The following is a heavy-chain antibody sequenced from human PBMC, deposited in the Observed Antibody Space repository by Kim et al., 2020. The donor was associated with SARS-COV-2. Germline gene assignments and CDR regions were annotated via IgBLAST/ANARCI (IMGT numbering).Heavy chain of an antibody. J-gene: IGHJ4*02. CDR3: ATGGPPYDILTGYFDY. D-gene: IGHD3-9*01. V-gene: IGHV3-33*01. CDR1: GFTFSSYG. CDR2: IWYDGSNK. Sequence: GGSLRLSCAASGFTFSSYGMHWVRQAPGKGLEWVAVIWYDGSNKYYADSVKGRFTISRDNSKNTLYLQMNSLRAEDTAVYYCATGGPPYDILTGYFDYWGQGTLVTVSS.